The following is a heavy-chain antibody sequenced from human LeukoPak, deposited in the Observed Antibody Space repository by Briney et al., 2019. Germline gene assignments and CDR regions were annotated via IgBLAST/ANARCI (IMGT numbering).Heavy chain of an antibody. CDR2: IYYSGST. Sequence: PSETLSLTCTVSGGSISSSSYYWGWIRQPPGKGLEWIGSIYYSGSTYYNPSLKSRVTISVDTSKNQFSLKLSSVTAADTAVYYCARATLTYCGGDCYSYYFDYWGQGTLVTVSS. V-gene: IGHV4-39*07. J-gene: IGHJ4*02. D-gene: IGHD2-21*02. CDR1: GGSISSSSYY. CDR3: ARATLTYCGGDCYSYYFDY.